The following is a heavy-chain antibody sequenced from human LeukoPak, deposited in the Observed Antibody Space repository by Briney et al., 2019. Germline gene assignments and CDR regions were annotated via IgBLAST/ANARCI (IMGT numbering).Heavy chain of an antibody. D-gene: IGHD3-22*01. Sequence: PGGSLRLSCAAAGFTFSDYWMSWVRQTPGKGLGWVADIKLDGSEKYYADSVKGRFTISRDNAKNSLYLQMNSLRAEDTAVYYCARGGYYDSSGYYYFDYWGQGTLATVSS. CDR1: GFTFSDYW. CDR3: ARGGYYDSSGYYYFDY. CDR2: IKLDGSEK. J-gene: IGHJ4*02. V-gene: IGHV3-7*01.